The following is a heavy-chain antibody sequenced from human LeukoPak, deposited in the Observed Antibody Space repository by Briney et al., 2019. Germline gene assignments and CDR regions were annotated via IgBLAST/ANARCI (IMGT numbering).Heavy chain of an antibody. CDR2: ISAYNGNT. J-gene: IGHJ4*02. CDR3: ARVNGDEGFDY. V-gene: IGHV1-18*01. CDR1: GGTFSSYA. D-gene: IGHD4-17*01. Sequence: ASVKVSCKASGGTFSSYAISWVRQAPGQGLEWMGWISAYNGNTNYAQKLQGRVTVTTDTSTSTAYMELRSLRSDDTAVYYCARVNGDEGFDYWGQGTLVTVSS.